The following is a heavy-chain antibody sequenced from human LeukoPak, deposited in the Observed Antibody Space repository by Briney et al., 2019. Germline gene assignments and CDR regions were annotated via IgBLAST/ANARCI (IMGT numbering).Heavy chain of an antibody. V-gene: IGHV3-21*01. CDR2: ISISSSYI. CDR3: ARHGGYCSGGGCYGDAFNI. D-gene: IGHD2-15*01. Sequence: GGSLRLSCAASGFIFSGYTMNWVRQAPGKGLEWVSSISISSSYIYYADSVKGRSTISRDNAKKSLYLQMNNLRAEDTAVYYCARHGGYCSGGGCYGDAFNIWGQGTMVTVSS. J-gene: IGHJ3*02. CDR1: GFIFSGYT.